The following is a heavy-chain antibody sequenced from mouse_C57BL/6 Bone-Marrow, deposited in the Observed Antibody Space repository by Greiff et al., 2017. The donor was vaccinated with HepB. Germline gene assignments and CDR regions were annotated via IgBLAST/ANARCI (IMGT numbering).Heavy chain of an antibody. CDR1: GYSITSGYY. D-gene: IGHD1-1*01. V-gene: IGHV3-6*01. Sequence: EVQLQESGPGLVKPSQSLSLTCSVTGYSITSGYYWNWIRQFPGNKLEWMGYISYDGSNNYNPSLKNRISITRDTSKNQFFLKLNSVTTEDTATYYCARERITTVVEPLYWYFDVWGTGTTVTVSS. J-gene: IGHJ1*03. CDR2: ISYDGSN. CDR3: ARERITTVVEPLYWYFDV.